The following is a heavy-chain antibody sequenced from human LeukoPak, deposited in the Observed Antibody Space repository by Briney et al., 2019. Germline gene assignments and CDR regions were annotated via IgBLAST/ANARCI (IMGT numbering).Heavy chain of an antibody. V-gene: IGHV1-69*06. CDR3: ARDSPVANTYYYYYYMDV. CDR2: IIPIFGTA. CDR1: GGTFSSYA. J-gene: IGHJ6*03. Sequence: ASVKASCKASGGTFSSYAISWVRQAPGQGLEWMGGIIPIFGTANYAQKFQGRVTITADKSTSTAYMELSSLRSEDTAVYYCARDSPVANTYYYYYYMDVWGKGTTVTVSS. D-gene: IGHD5-12*01.